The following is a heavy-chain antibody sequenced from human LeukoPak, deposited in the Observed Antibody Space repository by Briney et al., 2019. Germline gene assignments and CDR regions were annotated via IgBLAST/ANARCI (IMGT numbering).Heavy chain of an antibody. Sequence: FQGRVTITRDTSISTAYMEMSRLRSDDTAVYYCARVWIGSGSYRWFDPWGQGTLVTVSS. J-gene: IGHJ5*02. CDR3: ARVWIGSGSYRWFDP. D-gene: IGHD3-10*01. V-gene: IGHV1-2*02.